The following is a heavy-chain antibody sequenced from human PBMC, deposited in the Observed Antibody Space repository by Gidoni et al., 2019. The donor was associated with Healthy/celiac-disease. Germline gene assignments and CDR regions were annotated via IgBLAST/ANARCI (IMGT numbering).Heavy chain of an antibody. CDR3: ARDFGRYSYGWLYYYYGMDV. J-gene: IGHJ6*02. CDR1: GFTFSSYW. V-gene: IGHV3-7*03. D-gene: IGHD5-18*01. Sequence: EVQLVESGGGLVQPGGSLRLSCAASGFTFSSYWMSWVRQAPGKGLEWVANIKQDGSEKYYVDSVKCRFTISRDNAKNSLYLQMNSLRAEDTAVYYCARDFGRYSYGWLYYYYGMDVWGQGTTVTVSS. CDR2: IKQDGSEK.